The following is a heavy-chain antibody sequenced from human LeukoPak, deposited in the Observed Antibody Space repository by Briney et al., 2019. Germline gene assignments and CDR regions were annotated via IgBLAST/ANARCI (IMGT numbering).Heavy chain of an antibody. CDR1: GGSISSYY. CDR3: ARGYRSGPAAAGTSWFDP. CDR2: IYYSGST. Sequence: SETLSLTCTVSGGSISSYYWSWIRQPPGKGLEWIGYIYYSGSTNYNPSLKSRVTISVDTSKNQFSLKLSSVTAADTAVYYCARGYRSGPAAAGTSWFDPWGQGTLVTVSS. V-gene: IGHV4-59*01. J-gene: IGHJ5*02. D-gene: IGHD6-13*01.